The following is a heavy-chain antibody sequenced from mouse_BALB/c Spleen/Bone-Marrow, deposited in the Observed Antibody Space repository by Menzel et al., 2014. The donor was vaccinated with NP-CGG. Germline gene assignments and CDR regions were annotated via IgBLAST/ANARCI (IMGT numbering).Heavy chain of an antibody. Sequence: EVQVVESGPDLVKPSQPLSLTCTVTGYSITSGYSWHWIRQFPGNKLEWLGYIHYNGNTDYNPSLRSRISITRDTSKNQFFLQLNSVTTEDTATYYCARFYGSYSYWGQGTTLTVSS. CDR3: ARFYGSYSY. J-gene: IGHJ2*01. D-gene: IGHD1-1*02. CDR2: IHYNGNT. CDR1: GYSITSGYS. V-gene: IGHV3-1*02.